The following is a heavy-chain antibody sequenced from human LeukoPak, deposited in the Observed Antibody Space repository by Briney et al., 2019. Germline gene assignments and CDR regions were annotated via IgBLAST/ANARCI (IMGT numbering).Heavy chain of an antibody. CDR1: GGSISSGGYY. CDR3: ARLRFGVAPYYFDY. CDR2: IYYSGST. Sequence: SETLSLTCTVSGGSISSGGYYWSWIRQPPGKGLEWIGYIYYSGSTNYNPSLKSRVTISVDTSKNQFSLKLSSVTAADTAVYYCARLRFGVAPYYFDYWGQGTLVTVSS. J-gene: IGHJ4*02. V-gene: IGHV4-61*08. D-gene: IGHD3-3*01.